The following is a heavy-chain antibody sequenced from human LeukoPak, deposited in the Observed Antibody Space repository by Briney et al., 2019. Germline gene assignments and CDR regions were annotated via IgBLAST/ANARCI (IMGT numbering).Heavy chain of an antibody. V-gene: IGHV1-2*02. Sequence: SVKVSCKASGYTFTDYYMHWVRQAPGQGLEWMGWINSNSGGTNYAQKFQGRVTMTMDTSISTAYMELSSLRSDDTAVYYCARVLVPAGGGVVDYWGQGTLVTVSS. D-gene: IGHD3-16*01. CDR3: ARVLVPAGGGVVDY. J-gene: IGHJ4*02. CDR2: INSNSGGT. CDR1: GYTFTDYY.